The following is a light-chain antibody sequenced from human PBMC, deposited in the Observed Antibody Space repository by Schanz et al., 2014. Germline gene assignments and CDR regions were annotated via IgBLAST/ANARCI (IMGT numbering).Light chain of an antibody. CDR2: EVT. CDR3: TSYAGSNTFV. CDR1: SSDIGRYDY. V-gene: IGLV2-8*01. J-gene: IGLJ2*01. Sequence: QSALTQPPSASGSPGQSVTISCTGTSSDIGRYDYVSWYQQHPGRAPKLMIYEVTERPSGVPDRFSGSKSGNTASLTVSGLQDDDEADYYCTSYAGSNTFVFGGGTKLTVL.